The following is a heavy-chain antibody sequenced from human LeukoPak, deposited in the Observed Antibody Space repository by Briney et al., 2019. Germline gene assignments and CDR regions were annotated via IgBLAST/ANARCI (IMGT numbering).Heavy chain of an antibody. CDR3: AAFKDYYDSSGTVGYFDY. CDR1: GGSISSSSYY. D-gene: IGHD3-22*01. J-gene: IGHJ4*02. Sequence: SETLFLTCTVSGGSISSSSYYWGWIRQPPGKGLEWIGSIYYSGSTYYNPSLKSRVTISVDTSKNQFSLKLSSVTAADTAVYYCAAFKDYYDSSGTVGYFDYWGQGTLVTVSS. V-gene: IGHV4-39*07. CDR2: IYYSGST.